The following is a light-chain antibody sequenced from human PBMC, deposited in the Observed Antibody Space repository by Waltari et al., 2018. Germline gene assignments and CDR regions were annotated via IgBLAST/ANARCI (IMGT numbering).Light chain of an antibody. CDR2: VNSDGSH. V-gene: IGLV4-69*01. CDR3: ETGGHGTWV. J-gene: IGLJ3*02. CDR1: SGHSSNI. Sequence: QLVLTQSPSASASLGASVKLTCTLSSGHSSNIIAWLQQQPEKGPRYLMKVNSDGSHSKGDDIPDRFSGSSSGAARYLTISSLQSEDEADYYCETGGHGTWVFGGGTKLTVL.